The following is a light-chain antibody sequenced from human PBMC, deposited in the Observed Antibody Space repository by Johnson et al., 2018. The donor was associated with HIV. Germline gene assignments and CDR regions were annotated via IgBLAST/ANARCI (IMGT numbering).Light chain of an antibody. V-gene: IGLV1-51*01. J-gene: IGLJ1*01. CDR1: SSNIANNY. CDR2: YPY. CDR3: GTWDSSLTPFFV. Sequence: QSVLTQPPSFSAAPGQNITISCSGASSNIANNYISWYQHLPGTAPKIVIYYPYKRPLGIPDRFSCSKSGTSATLGITGLQTGDEGDYYCGTWDSSLTPFFVFGTATKVTVL.